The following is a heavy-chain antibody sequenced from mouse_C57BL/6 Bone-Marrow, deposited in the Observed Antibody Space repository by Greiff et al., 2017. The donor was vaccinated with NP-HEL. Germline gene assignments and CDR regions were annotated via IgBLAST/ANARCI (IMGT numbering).Heavy chain of an antibody. J-gene: IGHJ1*03. CDR2: IYPRSGNT. V-gene: IGHV1-81*01. CDR3: ARYGSLYWYFDV. CDR1: GYTFTSYG. D-gene: IGHD1-1*01. Sequence: QVQLQQSGAELARPGASVKLSCKASGYTFTSYGISWVKQRTGQGLEWIGEIYPRSGNTYYNEKFKGKATLTADKSSSTAYMELRSLTSEDSAVYFCARYGSLYWYFDVWGTGTTVTVSS.